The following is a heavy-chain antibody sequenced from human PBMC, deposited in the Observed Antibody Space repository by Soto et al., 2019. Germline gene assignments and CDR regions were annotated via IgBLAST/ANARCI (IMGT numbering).Heavy chain of an antibody. D-gene: IGHD6-19*01. CDR2: IYSGGST. V-gene: IGHV3-66*01. Sequence: EVQLVESGGGLVQPGGSLRLSCAASGFTVNSNYMSWVRQAPGKRLEWVSIIYSGGSTYYADSVKGRFTISRDNSKNTLYLQLNSLRAEDTAVYYCARGQWGGSGWPIDYWGQGTLVTVSS. CDR1: GFTVNSNY. CDR3: ARGQWGGSGWPIDY. J-gene: IGHJ4*02.